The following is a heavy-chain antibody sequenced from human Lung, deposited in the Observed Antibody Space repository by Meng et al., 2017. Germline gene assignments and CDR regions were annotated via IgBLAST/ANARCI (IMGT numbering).Heavy chain of an antibody. CDR2: IYHSGGT. V-gene: IGHV4-4*02. J-gene: IGHJ4*02. CDR1: GGPISSSNW. CDR3: ARGLGEAVVPRTMFDY. D-gene: IGHD2-2*01. Sequence: GQMQGSGTGRVTPAGTLALTCVVAGGPISSSNWWSWVRQPPGKGLEWIGEIYHSGGTKYNPSLKSRVTISVDKSKNQFSLKLSSVTAADTAVYYCARGLGEAVVPRTMFDYWGQGTLVTVSS.